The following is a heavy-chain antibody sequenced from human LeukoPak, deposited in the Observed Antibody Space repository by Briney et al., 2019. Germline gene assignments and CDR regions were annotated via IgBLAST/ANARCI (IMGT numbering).Heavy chain of an antibody. CDR2: FIGSGGRI. CDR1: GITLISFA. V-gene: IGHV3-23*01. Sequence: GGSLRLSCAASGITLISFAMSWVRQAPGTGLEWVSCFIGSGGRIYYVQSVQGRFTSSKDNFKNTLYLQMNSLRAEDTAVYYCAKFSPTPLLNYYYYRMDVWGQGTTVTVSS. J-gene: IGHJ6*02. CDR3: AKFSPTPLLNYYYYRMDV.